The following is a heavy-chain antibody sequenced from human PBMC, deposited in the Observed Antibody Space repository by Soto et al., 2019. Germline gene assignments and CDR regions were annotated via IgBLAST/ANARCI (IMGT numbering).Heavy chain of an antibody. CDR1: GYTFSNYG. Sequence: QVQLVQSGGEVKRPGASVKVSCKTSGYTFSNYGITWVRQAPGQPLAWLGGISLYSDGTNYAEKFQGRVSMTTDTSTTTAYMELRSLRSDDTAVYSCARVVPGAEAWFGPWGQGTLVTVSS. D-gene: IGHD2-2*01. CDR2: ISLYSDGT. CDR3: ARVVPGAEAWFGP. J-gene: IGHJ5*02. V-gene: IGHV1-18*01.